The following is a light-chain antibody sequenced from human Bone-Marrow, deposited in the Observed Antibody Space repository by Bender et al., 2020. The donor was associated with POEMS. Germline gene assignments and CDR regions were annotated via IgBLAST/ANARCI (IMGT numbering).Light chain of an antibody. J-gene: IGLJ3*02. Sequence: QPALAQPASVSGSPGQSITISCTGATSDVGTYYIVSWYQQHPGKAPKLIIYQGTNRPSGVSSRFSGSESGNTASLTISGLQTEDEADYYCCSYAGGDIWFFGGGTKLTVL. CDR1: TSDVGTYYI. V-gene: IGLV2-23*01. CDR2: QGT. CDR3: CSYAGGDIWF.